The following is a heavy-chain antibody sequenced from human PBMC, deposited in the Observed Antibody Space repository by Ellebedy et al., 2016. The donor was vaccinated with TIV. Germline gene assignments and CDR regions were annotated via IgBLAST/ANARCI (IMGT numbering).Heavy chain of an antibody. CDR1: GGSITTYF. CDR2: VYYTGTT. CDR3: AREGVVATMYIDT. Sequence: MPSETLSLTCNVSGGSITTYFWSWIRQPPEKGLEWIGYVYYTGTTDYNPSLSSRVTMSIDTSKNQFSLNLRSVTAADTAVYYCAREGVVATMYIDTWGPGTLVTVSS. V-gene: IGHV4-59*12. J-gene: IGHJ4*02. D-gene: IGHD5-12*01.